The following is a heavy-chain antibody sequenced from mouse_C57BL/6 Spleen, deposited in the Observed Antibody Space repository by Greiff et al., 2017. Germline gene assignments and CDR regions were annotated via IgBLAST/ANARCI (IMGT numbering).Heavy chain of an antibody. CDR1: GYTFTDYY. J-gene: IGHJ1*03. V-gene: IGHV1-26*01. Sequence: EVQLQQSGPELVKPGASVKISCKASGYTFTDYYMNWVKQSHGKSLEWIGDINPNNGGTSYNQKFKGKATLTVDKSSSTAYMELRSLTSEDSAVYYCARKDYGSSYDWYFDVWGTGTTVTVSS. CDR3: ARKDYGSSYDWYFDV. D-gene: IGHD1-1*01. CDR2: INPNNGGT.